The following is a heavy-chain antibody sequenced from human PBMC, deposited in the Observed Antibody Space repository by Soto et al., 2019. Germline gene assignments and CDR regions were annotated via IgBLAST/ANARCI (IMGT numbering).Heavy chain of an antibody. J-gene: IGHJ2*01. CDR3: ANGYCSGGSCQGDFDL. CDR2: INSDGSST. Sequence: EVQLVESGGGLVQPGGSLRLSCAASGFTFSSYWMHWVRQAPGKGLVWVSRINSDGSSTSYADSVKGRFTIYRDNAKNTLYLQMNSLRAEDTAVYYCANGYCSGGSCQGDFDLWGLGTLVTVSS. V-gene: IGHV3-74*01. D-gene: IGHD2-15*01. CDR1: GFTFSSYW.